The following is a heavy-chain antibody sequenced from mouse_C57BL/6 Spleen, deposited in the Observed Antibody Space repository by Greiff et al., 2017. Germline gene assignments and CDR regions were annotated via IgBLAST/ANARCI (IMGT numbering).Heavy chain of an antibody. CDR2: INPNNGGT. CDR3: ARGDYDIWFAY. CDR1: GYTFTDYN. D-gene: IGHD2-4*01. J-gene: IGHJ3*01. V-gene: IGHV1-18*01. Sequence: VQLQQSGPELVKPGASVKIPCKASGYTFTDYNMDWVKQSHGKSLEWIGDINPNNGGTIYNQKFKGKATLTVDKSSSTAYMELRSLTSEDTAVYYGARGDYDIWFAYWGQGTLVTVSA.